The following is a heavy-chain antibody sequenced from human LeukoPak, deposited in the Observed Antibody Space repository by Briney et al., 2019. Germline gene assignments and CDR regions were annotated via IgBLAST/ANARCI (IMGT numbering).Heavy chain of an antibody. Sequence: GRSLRLSCAASGFTFSSYGMHWVRQAPGKGLEWVAVIWYGGSNKYYADSVKGRFTISRDNSKNTLYLQMTSLRAEDTAVYYCARDLHGDLDYWGQGTLVTVSS. J-gene: IGHJ4*02. CDR3: ARDLHGDLDY. CDR1: GFTFSSYG. V-gene: IGHV3-33*01. D-gene: IGHD4-17*01. CDR2: IWYGGSNK.